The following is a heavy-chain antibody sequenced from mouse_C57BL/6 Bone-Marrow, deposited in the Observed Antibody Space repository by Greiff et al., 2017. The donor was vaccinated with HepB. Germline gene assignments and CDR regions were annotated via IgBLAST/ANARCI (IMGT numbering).Heavy chain of an antibody. V-gene: IGHV1-69*01. Sequence: VKLQQPGAELVMPGASVKLSCKASGYTFTSYWMHWVKQRPGQGLEWIGEIDPSDSYTNYNQKFKGKSTLTVDKSSSTAYMQLSSLTSEDSAVYYCARLRWDDYWGQGTTLTVSS. J-gene: IGHJ2*01. CDR2: IDPSDSYT. D-gene: IGHD1-1*01. CDR3: ARLRWDDY. CDR1: GYTFTSYW.